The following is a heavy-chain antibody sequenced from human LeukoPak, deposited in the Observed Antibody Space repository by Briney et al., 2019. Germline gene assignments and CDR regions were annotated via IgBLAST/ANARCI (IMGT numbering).Heavy chain of an antibody. V-gene: IGHV1-69*02. D-gene: IGHD4-23*01. CDR3: ARLGGGNDY. Sequence: SVKVSCKASGGTFSSYTINWVRQAPGQGLEWMGRIIPILGIANYAQKFQGRVTVTADKSTSTAYMELSSLRSEDTAVYYCARLGGGNDYWGQGTLVTVSS. CDR2: IIPILGIA. CDR1: GGTFSSYT. J-gene: IGHJ4*02.